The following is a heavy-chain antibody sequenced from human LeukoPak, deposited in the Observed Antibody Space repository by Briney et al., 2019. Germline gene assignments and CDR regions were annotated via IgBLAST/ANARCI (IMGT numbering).Heavy chain of an antibody. D-gene: IGHD2-2*01. V-gene: IGHV1-46*01. Sequence: GASVKVSCKASGYTFTSYYMHWVRQAPGQGLEWMGIINPNGDSTSHAQKFQGRVTMTRDMSTNTFYMELSSLRSDDTAVYYCASGMICPSCHLFDYWGQGTLVTVSS. CDR1: GYTFTSYY. J-gene: IGHJ4*02. CDR2: INPNGDST. CDR3: ASGMICPSCHLFDY.